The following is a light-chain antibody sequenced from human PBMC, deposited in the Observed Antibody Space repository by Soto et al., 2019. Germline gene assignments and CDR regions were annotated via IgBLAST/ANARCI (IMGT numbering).Light chain of an antibody. CDR1: SSNIGAGYD. CDR3: QSYDSSLSGYV. CDR2: GNS. V-gene: IGLV1-40*01. Sequence: QSVLTQPPSVSGAPGQRVTISCTGSSSNIGAGYDVHWYQQLPATAPKLLIYGNSNRPSGVPDRFSGSKSGTSAPLAITGLQAEDEADYYCQSYDSSLSGYVFGTGTKVTVL. J-gene: IGLJ1*01.